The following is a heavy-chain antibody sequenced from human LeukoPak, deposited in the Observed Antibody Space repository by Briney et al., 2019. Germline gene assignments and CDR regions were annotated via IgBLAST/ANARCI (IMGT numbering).Heavy chain of an antibody. Sequence: GGSLRLSCAASGFTFSSYSMNRVRQAPGKGLEWVSSISSSSSYIYYADSVKGRFTISRDNAKNSLYLQMNSLRAEDTAVYYCASEILTGPTDAFDIWGQGTMVTVSS. D-gene: IGHD3-9*01. J-gene: IGHJ3*02. CDR2: ISSSSSYI. CDR1: GFTFSSYS. CDR3: ASEILTGPTDAFDI. V-gene: IGHV3-21*01.